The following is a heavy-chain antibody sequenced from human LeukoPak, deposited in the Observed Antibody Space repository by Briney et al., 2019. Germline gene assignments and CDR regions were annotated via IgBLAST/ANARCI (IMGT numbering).Heavy chain of an antibody. CDR1: GYTFTSYG. CDR3: AGVEGYSYGPDYGMDV. CDR2: ISAYNGNT. D-gene: IGHD5-18*01. Sequence: GASVKVSCKASGYTFTSYGISWVRQAPGQGLEWMGWISAYNGNTNYAQKLHGRVTMTTDTSTSTAYMELRSLRSDDTAVYYCAGVEGYSYGPDYGMDVWGQGTTVTVSS. V-gene: IGHV1-18*01. J-gene: IGHJ6*02.